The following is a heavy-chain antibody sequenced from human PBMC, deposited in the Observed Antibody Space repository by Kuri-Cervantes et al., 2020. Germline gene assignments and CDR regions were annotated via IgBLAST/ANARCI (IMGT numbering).Heavy chain of an antibody. CDR1: GFTFSSYW. D-gene: IGHD5-18*01. V-gene: IGHV3-74*01. CDR2: INSDGSST. J-gene: IGHJ4*02. CDR3: ARSPGYNYGPDYFDY. Sequence: LSLTCAASGFTFSSYWMHWVCQAPGKGLVWVSRINSDGSSTSYADSVKGRFTISRDNSKSTLYLKMNSLRGEDTAVYHCARSPGYNYGPDYFDYWGQGTLVTVSS.